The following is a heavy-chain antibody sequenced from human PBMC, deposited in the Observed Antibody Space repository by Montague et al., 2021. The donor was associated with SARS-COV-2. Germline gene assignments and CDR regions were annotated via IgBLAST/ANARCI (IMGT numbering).Heavy chain of an antibody. V-gene: IGHV4-39*01. Sequence: SETLSLTCTVSGGAIRSSRYYWGWIRQPPGKGLEWIGSTYYSGSTYYNPSLKSRVTISVDTSKNQFSLKLSSVTAADTAVYYCVEIVGAADYWGQGNLVTVSS. CDR3: VEIVGAADY. CDR1: GGAIRSSRYY. J-gene: IGHJ4*02. D-gene: IGHD1-26*01. CDR2: TYYSGST.